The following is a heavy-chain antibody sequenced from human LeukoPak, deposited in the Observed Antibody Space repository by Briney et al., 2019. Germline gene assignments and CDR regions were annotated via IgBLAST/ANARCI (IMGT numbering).Heavy chain of an antibody. CDR3: ARDLQLGDYGSGSYFRGNWFDP. J-gene: IGHJ5*02. D-gene: IGHD3-10*01. V-gene: IGHV4-59*01. Sequence: PSETLSLTCTVSGGSISTYYWSWIRQPPGKGLEWIGHIYYTGSTNYNPSLKSRVTMSVDTSKNQFSLKLSSVTAADTAVYYCARDLQLGDYGSGSYFRGNWFDPWGQGTLVTVSS. CDR1: GGSISTYY. CDR2: IYYTGST.